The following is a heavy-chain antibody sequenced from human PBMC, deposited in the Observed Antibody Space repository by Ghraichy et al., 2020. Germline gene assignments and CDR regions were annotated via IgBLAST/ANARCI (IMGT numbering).Heavy chain of an antibody. CDR1: GDSISGSY. CDR2: IYYSGTT. CDR3: ARLIASTGSSDWFDP. J-gene: IGHJ5*02. Sequence: SETLSLTCTVSGDSISGSYWSWIRQPPGKGLEWIGYIYYSGTTIYNPSLKSRDTISVDTSKNQFSLKLTSVTAADTAVYYCARLIASTGSSDWFDPWGQGTLVTVSS. V-gene: IGHV4-59*01. D-gene: IGHD1-1*01.